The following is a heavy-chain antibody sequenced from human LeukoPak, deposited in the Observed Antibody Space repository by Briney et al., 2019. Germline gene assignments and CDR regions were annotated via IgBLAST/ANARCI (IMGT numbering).Heavy chain of an antibody. D-gene: IGHD6-19*01. V-gene: IGHV1-2*02. Sequence: ASVKVSCKASGYTFTGYYMHWVRQAPGQGLEWMGWINPNSGGTNYAQKFQGRVTMTRDTSISTAYMELSRLRSEDTAVYYCARDMLAVAGPGYYYYYGMDVWGQGTTVTVSS. CDR2: INPNSGGT. CDR3: ARDMLAVAGPGYYYYYGMDV. J-gene: IGHJ6*02. CDR1: GYTFTGYY.